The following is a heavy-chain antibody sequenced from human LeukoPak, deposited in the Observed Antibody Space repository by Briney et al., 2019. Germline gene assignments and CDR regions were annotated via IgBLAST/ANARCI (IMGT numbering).Heavy chain of an antibody. J-gene: IGHJ4*02. CDR3: ARVRLPTYYFEY. CDR1: GYTFTGYY. V-gene: IGHV1-2*02. CDR2: INPNSGGT. D-gene: IGHD5-18*01. Sequence: ASVTVSCKASGYTFTGYYMHWVRQAPGQGLEWMGWINPNSGGTNYAQKFQGRVTMTRDTSISTAYMELSRLRSDDTAVYYCARVRLPTYYFEYWGQGTLVTVPS.